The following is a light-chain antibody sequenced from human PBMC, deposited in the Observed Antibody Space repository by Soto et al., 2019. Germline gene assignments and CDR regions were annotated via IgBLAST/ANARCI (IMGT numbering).Light chain of an antibody. Sequence: DIQMTQSPSTLSASVGDRVTITCRASQSISTWLAWYQQKPGKAPKLLIYKASSLEGGVPSRFSGSGSGTEFNITISSLRPDDFATYYCQQYNTYPLTCGGGTTVDIE. CDR1: QSISTW. CDR2: KAS. V-gene: IGKV1-5*03. CDR3: QQYNTYPLT. J-gene: IGKJ4*01.